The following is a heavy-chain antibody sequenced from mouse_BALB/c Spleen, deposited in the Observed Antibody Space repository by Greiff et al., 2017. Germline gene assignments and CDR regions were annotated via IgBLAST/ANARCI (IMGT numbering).Heavy chain of an antibody. J-gene: IGHJ3*01. CDR3: ATSRDRSGFPFAY. CDR2: IGPENGNT. V-gene: IGHV14-1*02. CDR1: GFNIKDYY. D-gene: IGHD3-2*01. Sequence: EVQLQQSGAELVRPGALVKLSCKASGFNIKDYYMHWVKQRPEQGLEWIGWIGPENGNTIYDPKFQGKASITADTSSNTAYLQLSSLTSEDTAVYYCATSRDRSGFPFAYWGPGTLVTVSA.